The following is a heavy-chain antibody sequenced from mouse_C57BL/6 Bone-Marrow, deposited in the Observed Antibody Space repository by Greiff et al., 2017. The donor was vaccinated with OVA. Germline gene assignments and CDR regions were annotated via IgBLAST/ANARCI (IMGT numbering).Heavy chain of an antibody. CDR1: GYTFTEYT. J-gene: IGHJ1*03. Sequence: VQLQQSGAELVKPGASVKLSCKASGYTFTEYTIHWVKQRSGQGLEWIGWFYPGSGSIKYNEKFKDKATLTADKSSSTVYMELSRLTSEDSAVYFCARHEEGYYGSSYWYFDVWGTGTTVTVSS. V-gene: IGHV1-62-2*01. CDR3: ARHEEGYYGSSYWYFDV. CDR2: FYPGSGSI. D-gene: IGHD1-1*01.